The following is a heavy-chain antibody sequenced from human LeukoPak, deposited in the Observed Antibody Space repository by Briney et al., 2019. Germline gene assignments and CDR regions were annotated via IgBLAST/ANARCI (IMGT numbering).Heavy chain of an antibody. Sequence: PGGSLRLSCAASGFTFSSYWMHWVRQAPGKGLVWVSRISSDGTSTSYADSVKGRFTISRDNAKNTLYLQMNSLKTEDTAVYYCASFRPVYTNGRADPFDVWGQGTLVTVSS. CDR3: ASFRPVYTNGRADPFDV. J-gene: IGHJ3*01. D-gene: IGHD2-8*01. CDR1: GFTFSSYW. CDR2: ISSDGTST. V-gene: IGHV3-74*01.